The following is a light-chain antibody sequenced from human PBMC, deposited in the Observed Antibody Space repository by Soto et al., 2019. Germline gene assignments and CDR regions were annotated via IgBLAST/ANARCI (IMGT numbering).Light chain of an antibody. CDR3: QQSYTTPRT. CDR2: AAS. J-gene: IGKJ2*01. CDR1: QSISNY. Sequence: DIQMTQSPSSLSASVGDSVTITCRASQSISNYLNWYQQKSGKAPKLLIYAASTLQRGVSSRFSGSGSGTDFTLTISSLQPEDFAIYYCQQSYTTPRTVGQGTELEIK. V-gene: IGKV1-39*01.